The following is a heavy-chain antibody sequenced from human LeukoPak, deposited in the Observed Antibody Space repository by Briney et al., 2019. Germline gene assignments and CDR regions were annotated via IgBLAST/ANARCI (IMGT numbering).Heavy chain of an antibody. J-gene: IGHJ4*02. D-gene: IGHD6-13*01. V-gene: IGHV3-33*01. CDR3: AREDSSSWQLDY. CDR2: IWYDGSNK. CDR1: GFTFSSYG. Sequence: GGSLRLSCAASGFTFSSYGMHWVRQAPGKGLEWVAVIWYDGSNKYYADSVKGRFTISRDNSKNTLYLQMNSLRAEDTAVYYCAREDSSSWQLDYWGQGTQVTVSS.